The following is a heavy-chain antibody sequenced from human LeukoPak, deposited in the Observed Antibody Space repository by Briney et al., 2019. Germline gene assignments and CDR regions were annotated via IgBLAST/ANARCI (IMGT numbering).Heavy chain of an antibody. CDR2: ISSSSSTI. CDR3: ARDITSGVPAAITDY. CDR1: GFTFSSYS. Sequence: GGSLRLSCAASGFTFSSYSMNWVRQAPGKGLEWVSYISSSSSTIYYADSVKGRFTISRDNAKNSLYLQMNSLRAEDTAVYYCARDITSGVPAAITDYWGQGTLVTVSS. J-gene: IGHJ4*02. D-gene: IGHD2-2*02. V-gene: IGHV3-48*01.